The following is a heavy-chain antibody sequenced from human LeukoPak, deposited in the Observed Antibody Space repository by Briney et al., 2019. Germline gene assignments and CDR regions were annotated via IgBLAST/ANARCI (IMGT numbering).Heavy chain of an antibody. V-gene: IGHV3-9*01. D-gene: IGHD3-9*01. J-gene: IGHJ6*03. CDR1: GFSLDDYT. Sequence: PGRSLRLSCIVSGFSLDDYTMHWVRQAPGKGLEWVSSISWNSYTILYAASVTGRFTVSRDNAKNSLYLHMTSVTTEDSALYYCAKDLGLNFDVLTGPHMDFWGKGTTVTVSS. CDR2: ISWNSYTI. CDR3: AKDLGLNFDVLTGPHMDF.